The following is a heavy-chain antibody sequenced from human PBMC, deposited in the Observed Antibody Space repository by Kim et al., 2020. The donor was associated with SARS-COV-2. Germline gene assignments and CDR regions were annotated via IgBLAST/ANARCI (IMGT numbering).Heavy chain of an antibody. CDR2: ISTTGNSM. J-gene: IGHJ4*02. CDR1: GFTFNDYY. Sequence: GGSLRLSCAASGFTFNDYYLSWIRQAPGKGLEWVSFISTTGNSMNYADSVKGRFTISRDNAKNSLYLQMNSLRAEDTAVYYCARGSRNVEMTATRHWAGRGQGTLVTVSS. CDR3: ARGSRNVEMTATRHWAG. V-gene: IGHV3-11*01. D-gene: IGHD2-21*02.